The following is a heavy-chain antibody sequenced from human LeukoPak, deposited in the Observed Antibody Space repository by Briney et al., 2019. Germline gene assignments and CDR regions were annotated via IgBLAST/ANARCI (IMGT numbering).Heavy chain of an antibody. V-gene: IGHV3-33*06. Sequence: GGSLRLSCAASGFTFSSYGMHWVRQAPGKGLEWVAVIWYDGSNKYYADSVKGRFTISRDNSKDTLYLQMNSLRAEDTAVYYCAKDPLPYCGGDCYSVHWGQGTLVTVSS. CDR1: GFTFSSYG. CDR2: IWYDGSNK. J-gene: IGHJ1*01. D-gene: IGHD2-21*02. CDR3: AKDPLPYCGGDCYSVH.